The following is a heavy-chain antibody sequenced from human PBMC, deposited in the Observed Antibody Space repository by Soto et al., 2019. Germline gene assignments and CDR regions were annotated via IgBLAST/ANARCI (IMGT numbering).Heavy chain of an antibody. CDR2: FDPEDGET. D-gene: IGHD3-10*01. CDR3: ETVRDGSGSSYWCYVMDV. J-gene: IGHJ6*02. Sequence: QVQLVQSGAEVKKPGASVKVACKVSGYTLTELSMHWVRQAPGKGLAWMGGFDPEDGETIYAQKFQGRVTITEDKSTDTAYMELSSLRSEDTAVYYCETVRDGSGSSYWCYVMDVWGQGTTVTVSS. V-gene: IGHV1-24*01. CDR1: GYTLTELS.